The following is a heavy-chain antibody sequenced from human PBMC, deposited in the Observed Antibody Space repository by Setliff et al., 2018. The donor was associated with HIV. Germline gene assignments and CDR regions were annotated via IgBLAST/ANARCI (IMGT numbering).Heavy chain of an antibody. CDR1: GGSFGVYR. CDR3: ARDRHSSGLGSYGP. D-gene: IGHD3-10*01. Sequence: PSETLSLTCTISGGSFGVYRWSWIRQSAGRGLEWIGRIDSSGTTDYKPSLKGRVAISVDTSRNQFSLRVTSVTAADTAVYFCARDRHSSGLGSYGPWGPGILVTGLL. CDR2: IDSSGTT. J-gene: IGHJ5*02. V-gene: IGHV4-4*07.